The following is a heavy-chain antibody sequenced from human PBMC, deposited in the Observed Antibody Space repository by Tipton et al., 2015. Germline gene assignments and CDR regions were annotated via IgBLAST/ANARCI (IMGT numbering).Heavy chain of an antibody. CDR3: ARDPVSQRYFDWTQPGYNYGMDV. D-gene: IGHD3-9*01. J-gene: IGHJ6*02. V-gene: IGHV1-18*01. CDR1: GYTFTNYG. Sequence: QVQLVQSGAEVKKPGASLKVSCKASGYTFTNYGISWVRQAPGQGLEWMGWSSPSTDGTYYAQMFQGRVTLTADRSTSTVYMELRNLTSDDTAIYYCARDPVSQRYFDWTQPGYNYGMDVWGRGTTVTVSS. CDR2: SSPSTDGT.